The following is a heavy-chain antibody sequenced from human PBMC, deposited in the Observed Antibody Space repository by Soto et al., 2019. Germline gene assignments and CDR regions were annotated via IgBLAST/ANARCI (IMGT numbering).Heavy chain of an antibody. J-gene: IGHJ5*02. CDR3: ARDPTP. Sequence: QVQLQESGPGLVKPSQTLSLTCTVSGGSISSGGYHWSWIRQHPGKGLEWIGYIYYSGSTYYNPSRKSPVSISVDTSKNQFSLKLSSVTAADTAVYYCARDPTPWGQGTLVTVSS. CDR2: IYYSGST. V-gene: IGHV4-31*01. CDR1: GGSISSGGYH.